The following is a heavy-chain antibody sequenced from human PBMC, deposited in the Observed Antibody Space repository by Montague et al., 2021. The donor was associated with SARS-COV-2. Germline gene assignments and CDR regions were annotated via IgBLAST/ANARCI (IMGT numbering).Heavy chain of an antibody. V-gene: IGHV3-20*04. J-gene: IGHJ4*02. CDR3: VRGFRNGPFDV. Sequence: SLRLSCAASGSTFDDYGMSWVRQGPGKGLEWVSGVTRNGDSTDFADPVKGRFTISRDNAKNSLYLQMNSLRAEDTALYYCVRGFRNGPFDVWGQGTLVSVSS. CDR2: VTRNGDST. CDR1: GSTFDDYG. D-gene: IGHD1-14*01.